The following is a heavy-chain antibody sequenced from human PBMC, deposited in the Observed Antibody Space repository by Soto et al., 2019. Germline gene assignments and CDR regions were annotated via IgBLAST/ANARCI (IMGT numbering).Heavy chain of an antibody. V-gene: IGHV3-23*01. CDR2: VSIGGST. D-gene: IGHD2-15*01. J-gene: IGHJ4*02. CDR1: GFTFSSYA. Sequence: DVQLLESGGGLVQPEGSLRLSCAASGFTFSSYAMGWVRQGPGKGLEWVAGVSIGGSTHYADSVRGRFTISRDNSKNTLSLLMNSLTAEDTAVYFCAKRRGAGGHFDYWGQGALVTVSS. CDR3: AKRRGAGGHFDY.